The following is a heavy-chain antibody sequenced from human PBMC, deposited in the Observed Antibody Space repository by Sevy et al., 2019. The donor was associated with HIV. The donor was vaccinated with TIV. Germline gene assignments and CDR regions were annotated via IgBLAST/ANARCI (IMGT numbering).Heavy chain of an antibody. CDR3: AKDLLIVEGEGMDV. Sequence: GESLKISCAGSGFTFSSYAMNWVRQAPGKGLEWVSAISGNGGSTFYADSVKGRFSISRDNSKNTLYLQMNSLRAEDTAIYYCAKDLLIVEGEGMDVWGQGTTVTVSS. J-gene: IGHJ6*02. CDR1: GFTFSSYA. CDR2: ISGNGGST. D-gene: IGHD2-15*01. V-gene: IGHV3-23*01.